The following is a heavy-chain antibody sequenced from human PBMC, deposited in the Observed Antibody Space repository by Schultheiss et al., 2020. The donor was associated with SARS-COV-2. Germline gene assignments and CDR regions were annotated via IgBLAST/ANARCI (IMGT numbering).Heavy chain of an antibody. V-gene: IGHV3-21*01. Sequence: GSLRLSCAASGFTFSSYSMNWVRQAPGKGLEWVSSISSSSSYIYYADSVKGRFTISRDNAKNSLYLQMNSLRAEDTAVYYCARAAIVTTAMAQHFDHWGQGTLVTVSS. CDR3: ARAAIVTTAMAQHFDH. CDR1: GFTFSSYS. CDR2: ISSSSSYI. D-gene: IGHD5-18*01. J-gene: IGHJ4*02.